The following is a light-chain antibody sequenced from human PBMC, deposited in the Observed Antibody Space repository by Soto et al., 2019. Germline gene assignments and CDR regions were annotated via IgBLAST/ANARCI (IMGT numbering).Light chain of an antibody. V-gene: IGKV3-11*01. CDR3: QERSNWPPIT. Sequence: EIVLTQSPGTLSFSPGERATLSYRASHSVSSSYLAWYQQKCGQAPRLLIYDASNRATGVPARFSGSGSGTDFTLSISSLEPEDFAVYYCQERSNWPPITFGQGTRLEIK. CDR2: DAS. J-gene: IGKJ5*01. CDR1: HSVSSSY.